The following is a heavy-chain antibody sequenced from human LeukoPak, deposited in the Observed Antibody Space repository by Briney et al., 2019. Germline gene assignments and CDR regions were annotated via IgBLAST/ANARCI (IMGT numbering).Heavy chain of an antibody. J-gene: IGHJ4*02. CDR3: AKGMFGSGWYGDDY. CDR1: GGSISSGDYY. CDR2: ISGSGGST. D-gene: IGHD6-19*01. Sequence: PSETLSLTCTVSGGSISSGDYYWGWIRQPPGKGLEWVSAISGSGGSTYYADSVKGRFTISRDNSKNTLYLQMNSLRAEDTAVYYCAKGMFGSGWYGDDYWGQGTLVTVSS. V-gene: IGHV3-23*01.